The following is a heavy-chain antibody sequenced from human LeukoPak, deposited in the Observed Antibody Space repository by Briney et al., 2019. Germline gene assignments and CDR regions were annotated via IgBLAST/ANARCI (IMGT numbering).Heavy chain of an antibody. V-gene: IGHV1-18*01. CDR1: GYTFTSYG. D-gene: IGHD6-19*01. Sequence: AASVKVSRKASGYTFTSYGISWVRQATGQGLEWMGWISAYNGNTNYAQKLQGRVTMTTDTSTSTAYMELRSLRSDDTAVYYCARDRSAAVAGLDYWGQGTLVTVSS. J-gene: IGHJ4*02. CDR3: ARDRSAAVAGLDY. CDR2: ISAYNGNT.